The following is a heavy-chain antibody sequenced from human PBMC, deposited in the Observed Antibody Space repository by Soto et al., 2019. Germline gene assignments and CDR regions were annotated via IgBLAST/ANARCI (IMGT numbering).Heavy chain of an antibody. Sequence: ASVKVSCKGFGYSFMKYGINWVRQAPGQGLEWVGWISPYSGYTHSAQKFHGRLTLTTDTAASTAYMELRILRSADTALYYCAREARVLLTADQPSRFDSWGQGTLVTVSS. CDR3: AREARVLLTADQPSRFDS. J-gene: IGHJ4*02. D-gene: IGHD2-8*01. CDR1: GYSFMKYG. V-gene: IGHV1-18*01. CDR2: ISPYSGYT.